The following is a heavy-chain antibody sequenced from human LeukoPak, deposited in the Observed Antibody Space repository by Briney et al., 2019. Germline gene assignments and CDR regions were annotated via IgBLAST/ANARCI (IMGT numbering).Heavy chain of an antibody. CDR3: ARDPYYDSSGYYEDGAFDI. CDR2: ISSSSSYI. CDR1: GFTFSSYS. V-gene: IGHV3-21*01. Sequence: GGSLRLSCAASGFTFSSYSMNWVRQAPGKGLEWVSSISSSSSYIYYADSVKGRFTISRDNAKNSLYLQMNSLRAEDTAVYYCARDPYYDSSGYYEDGAFDIWGQGTMVTVSS. D-gene: IGHD3-22*01. J-gene: IGHJ3*02.